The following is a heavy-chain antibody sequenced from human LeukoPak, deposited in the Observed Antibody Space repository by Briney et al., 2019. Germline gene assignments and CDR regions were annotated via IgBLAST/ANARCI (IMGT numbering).Heavy chain of an antibody. CDR1: GFTFGSYG. CDR2: ISYDGSNK. V-gene: IGHV3-30*18. J-gene: IGHJ4*02. D-gene: IGHD6-19*01. Sequence: PGGSRRLSFAASGFTFGSYGMHWGRQAPGKGLEWVAVISYDGSNKYYADSVKGRFTISRDNSKNTLYLQMNRLRAEDTAVYYCAKDAPSAVAGDWGQGTLVTVCS. CDR3: AKDAPSAVAGD.